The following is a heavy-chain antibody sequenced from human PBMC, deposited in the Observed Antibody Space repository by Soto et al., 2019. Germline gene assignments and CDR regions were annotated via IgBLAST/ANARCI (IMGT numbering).Heavy chain of an antibody. CDR2: ISGSGYTSDVGPTI. CDR1: GLTFSSYE. V-gene: IGHV3-48*03. J-gene: IGHJ1*01. Sequence: GGSLRLSCAASGLTFSSYEMIWVRQAPGKGLEWVSYISGSGYTSDVGPTIHYADPVKGRFTISRNNAKNSLHLQMNSLRVEDTAVYYCARVSQSFIEYFQHWGQGTLVTVSS. D-gene: IGHD3-16*02. CDR3: ARVSQSFIEYFQH.